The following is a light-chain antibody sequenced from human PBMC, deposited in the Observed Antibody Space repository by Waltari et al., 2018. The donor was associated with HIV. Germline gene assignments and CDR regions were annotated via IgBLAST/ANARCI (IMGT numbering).Light chain of an antibody. CDR2: KNT. J-gene: IGLJ1*01. V-gene: IGLV3-25*03. CDR3: LSADTSGTYV. Sequence: SSELTQPPSVSVSPGQTARITCSGDASPKPYTPRFQQKPGQAPVVVINKNTGRPSGIPGRFSASRSGTTVTLTITGVQTDDEADYYCLSADTSGTYVFGPGTTVTVL. CDR1: ASPKPY.